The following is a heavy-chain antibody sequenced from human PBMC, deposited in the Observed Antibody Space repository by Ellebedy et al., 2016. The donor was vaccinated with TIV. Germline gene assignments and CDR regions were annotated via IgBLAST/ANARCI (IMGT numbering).Heavy chain of an antibody. CDR3: ARHKLGYYFDY. J-gene: IGHJ4*02. D-gene: IGHD7-27*01. CDR2: IYYSGST. CDR1: GGSISSYY. V-gene: IGHV4-59*08. Sequence: MPSETLSLTCTVSGGSISSYYWSWIRQPPGKGLEWIGYIYYSGSTNYNPSLKSRVTISVDTSKNQFSMKLSSVTAADTAVYYCARHKLGYYFDYWGQGTLVTVSS.